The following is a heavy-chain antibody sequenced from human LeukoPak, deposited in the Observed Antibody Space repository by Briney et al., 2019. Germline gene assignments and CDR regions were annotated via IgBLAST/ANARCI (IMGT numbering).Heavy chain of an antibody. V-gene: IGHV4-59*01. J-gene: IGHJ4*02. CDR2: IRYSGTT. D-gene: IGHD3-22*01. Sequence: SETLPLTCTVSGGSISGYYWSWIRQPPGKGLEWIGYIRYSGTTNYSPSLKSRATISVDTSKNRFSLNLISVTAADAAIYYCARVSSGGYFHTYYFDYWGQGTLVTVSS. CDR1: GGSISGYY. CDR3: ARVSSGGYFHTYYFDY.